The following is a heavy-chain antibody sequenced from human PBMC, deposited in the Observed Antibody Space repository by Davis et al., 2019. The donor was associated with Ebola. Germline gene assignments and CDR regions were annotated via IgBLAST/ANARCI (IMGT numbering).Heavy chain of an antibody. CDR2: VSYDGKNE. J-gene: IGHJ6*02. CDR3: AKVEISLASRLTGAMDV. V-gene: IGHV3-30*18. D-gene: IGHD1-14*01. CDR1: GFTFSSYG. Sequence: GESLKISCAASGFTFSSYGMHWVRQAPGKGLEWVAVVSYDGKNEYYADSVKGRFTISRDNSKNTLFLHMNSVRPEDTAVYYCAKVEISLASRLTGAMDVWGQGTTVTVSS.